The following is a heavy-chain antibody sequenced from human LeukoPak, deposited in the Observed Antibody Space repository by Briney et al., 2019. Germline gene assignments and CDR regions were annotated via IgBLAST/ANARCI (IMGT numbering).Heavy chain of an antibody. CDR3: ARDLVTDPTGDWFDP. Sequence: GGSLRLSCAASGFTFSTYWMAWVRQAPGKGLEWVANIKYDGIEKYYVDSVKGRFTISRDNAKKSLYLQMNSLRDEDTAVYYCARDLVTDPTGDWFDPWGQGTLVTVSS. D-gene: IGHD2-2*01. CDR1: GFTFSTYW. V-gene: IGHV3-7*01. CDR2: IKYDGIEK. J-gene: IGHJ5*02.